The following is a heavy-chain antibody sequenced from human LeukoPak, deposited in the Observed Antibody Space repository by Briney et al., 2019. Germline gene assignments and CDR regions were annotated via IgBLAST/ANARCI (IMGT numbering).Heavy chain of an antibody. V-gene: IGHV3-7*01. D-gene: IGHD6-13*01. J-gene: IGHJ6*02. CDR2: IKQDGSEK. CDR3: ARERYSSSWHHNYYYGMDV. Sequence: GGSLRLSCAASGFTFSSYWMSWVRQAPGKGLEWVANIKQDGSEKYYVDSVKGRFTISRDNAKNSLYLQMNSLRAEDTAVYYCARERYSSSWHHNYYYGMDVWGQGTTVTVSS. CDR1: GFTFSSYW.